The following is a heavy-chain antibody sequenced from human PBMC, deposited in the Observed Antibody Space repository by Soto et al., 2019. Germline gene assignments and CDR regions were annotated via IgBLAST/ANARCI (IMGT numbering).Heavy chain of an antibody. CDR2: IWYDGSNK. V-gene: IGHV3-33*01. Sequence: QMQLVESGGGVVQPGKSLRLSCAASGFTFSTYGMHWVRQAPGKGLEWVAVIWYDGSNKYHGDSLKGRFTISRDNSKNTVYLQINNLRAEDTAVYCCGRDGALGDTAVVDSWGQGTLVIVSS. D-gene: IGHD5-18*01. J-gene: IGHJ4*02. CDR1: GFTFSTYG. CDR3: GRDGALGDTAVVDS.